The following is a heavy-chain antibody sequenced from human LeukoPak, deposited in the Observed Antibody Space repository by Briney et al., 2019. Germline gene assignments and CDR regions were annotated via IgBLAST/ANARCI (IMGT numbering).Heavy chain of an antibody. D-gene: IGHD3-9*01. CDR2: IYYSGST. CDR1: GGSISSSSYY. CDR3: ATSDYDILTGYYTNWFDP. J-gene: IGHJ5*02. V-gene: IGHV4-39*01. Sequence: SETLSLTCTVSGGSISSSSYYWGWIRQPPGKGLEWIGSIYYSGSTYYNPSLKSRVTTSVDTSKNQFSLKLSSVTAADTAVYYCATSDYDILTGYYTNWFDPWGQGTLVTVSS.